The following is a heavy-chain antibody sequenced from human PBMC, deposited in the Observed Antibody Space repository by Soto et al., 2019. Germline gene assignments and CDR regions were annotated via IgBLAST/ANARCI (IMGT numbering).Heavy chain of an antibody. D-gene: IGHD2-2*02. CDR3: ASSCSSTSCYMTSYYYYGMDV. J-gene: IGHJ6*02. CDR1: GYTFTSYA. V-gene: IGHV1-3*01. CDR2: INAGNGNT. Sequence: QVQLVQSGAEVKKPGTSVKVSCKASGYTFTSYAMHWVRQAPGQRLEWMGWINAGNGNTKYSQKFQGRVTITRDTSASTAYMELSSLRSEDTAVYYCASSCSSTSCYMTSYYYYGMDVWGQGTTVTVSS.